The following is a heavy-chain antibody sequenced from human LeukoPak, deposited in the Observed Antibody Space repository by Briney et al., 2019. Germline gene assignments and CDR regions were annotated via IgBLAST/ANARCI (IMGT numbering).Heavy chain of an antibody. CDR2: INSDGSST. CDR1: GFTFSSYW. J-gene: IGHJ4*02. D-gene: IGHD3-9*01. Sequence: GGSLRLSCAASGFTFSSYWMHWVRQAPGKGLVWVSRINSDGSSTSYADSVKGRFTISRDNAKNTLYLQMNSLRAEDTAVYYCAKDPYDTYFDYWGQGTLVTVSS. V-gene: IGHV3-74*01. CDR3: AKDPYDTYFDY.